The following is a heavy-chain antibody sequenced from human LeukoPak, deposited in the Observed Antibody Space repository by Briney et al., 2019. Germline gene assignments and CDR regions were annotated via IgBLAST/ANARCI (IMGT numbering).Heavy chain of an antibody. J-gene: IGHJ4*02. CDR3: ARDNRGNSGSV. V-gene: IGHV3-48*01. D-gene: IGHD4-23*01. Sequence: GGSLRLSCAASGFTFTNYGMNWVRQAPGKGLEWIANIESTSTGINYADSVKGRFTISRDNAKNSLYLQMNSLRAEDTAVYYCARDNRGNSGSVWGQGTLVTVSS. CDR1: GFTFTNYG. CDR2: IESTSTGI.